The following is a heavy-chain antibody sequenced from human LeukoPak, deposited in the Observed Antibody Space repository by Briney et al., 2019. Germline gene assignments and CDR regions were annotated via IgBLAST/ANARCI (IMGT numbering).Heavy chain of an antibody. CDR1: GFTFSSYA. CDR3: VKGSERSRPYYFDY. CDR2: ITDSGGDT. V-gene: IGHV3-23*01. Sequence: GGSLRLSCAASGFTFSSYAMTWVRQAPGKGLEWVSAITDSGGDTYHADSVQGRFTISRDNSKNTLYMQMNSLRAEDTAIYYCVKGSERSRPYYFDYWGQGTLVTVSS. D-gene: IGHD3-3*01. J-gene: IGHJ4*02.